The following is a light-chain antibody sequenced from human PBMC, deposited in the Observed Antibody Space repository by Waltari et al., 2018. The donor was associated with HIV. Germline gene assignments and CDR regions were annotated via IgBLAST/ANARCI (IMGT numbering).Light chain of an antibody. CDR3: YAAADNKAI. J-gene: IGLJ2*01. Sequence: SYGLTQPFSVSVSPGQTARITCSGDILAEKYARWFQQKPGQAPVLVMLKDTERPSGIPERFSDSTSGITITLTIIGAQVEDEADYYCYAAADNKAIFGGGTKLTVL. CDR1: ILAEKY. V-gene: IGLV3-27*01. CDR2: KDT.